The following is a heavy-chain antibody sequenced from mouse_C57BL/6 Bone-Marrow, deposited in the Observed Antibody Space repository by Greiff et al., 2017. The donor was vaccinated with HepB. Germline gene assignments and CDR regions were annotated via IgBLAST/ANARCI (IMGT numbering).Heavy chain of an antibody. D-gene: IGHD2-3*01. V-gene: IGHV5-17*01. CDR2: ISSGSSTI. CDR1: GFTFSDYG. J-gene: IGHJ4*01. CDR3: ARGWFPYYYAMDY. Sequence: EVHLVESGGGLVKPGGSLKLSCAASGFTFSDYGMHWVRQAPEKGLEWVAYISSGSSTIYYADTVKGRFTISRDNAKNTLFLQMTSLRSEDTAMYYCARGWFPYYYAMDYWGQGTSVTVSS.